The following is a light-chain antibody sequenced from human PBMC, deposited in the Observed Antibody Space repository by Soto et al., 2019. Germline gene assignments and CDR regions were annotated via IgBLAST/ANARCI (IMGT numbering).Light chain of an antibody. CDR1: RSNIGDNY. V-gene: IGLV1-51*01. CDR3: GTWDSSLSAVV. Sequence: QSVLTQPPSVSAAPGQTVTISCSGSRSNIGDNYLCWYQKLPGTAPKLLIYDNNKRPSGIPDRFSGSKSGTSATLDITGLQTGDEADYYCGTWDSSLSAVVFGGGTKLTVL. J-gene: IGLJ3*02. CDR2: DNN.